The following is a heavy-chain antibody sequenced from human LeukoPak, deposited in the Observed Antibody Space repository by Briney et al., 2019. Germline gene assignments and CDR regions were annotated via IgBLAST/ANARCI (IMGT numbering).Heavy chain of an antibody. J-gene: IGHJ5*02. CDR3: ARGAYRDCSYASCTRGNWFDP. CDR1: GFTFSSYW. CDR2: IHSDGTIT. V-gene: IGHV3-74*01. Sequence: QTGGSLRLSCAASGFTFSSYWMHWVRQGPGRGLVGVSHIHSDGTITTYAASVKGRFTISRDNAKNTLYLQMNSLRVEDTAVYYCARGAYRDCSYASCTRGNWFDPWGQGTLVTVSS. D-gene: IGHD2-2*01.